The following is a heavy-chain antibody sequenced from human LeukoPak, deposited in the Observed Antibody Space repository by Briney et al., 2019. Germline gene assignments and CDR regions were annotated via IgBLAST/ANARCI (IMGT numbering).Heavy chain of an antibody. CDR1: GGSISSYY. D-gene: IGHD5-24*01. Sequence: SETLSLTCTVSGGSISSYYWSWIRQPPGKGLEWIGYIYYSGSTTYNPSLKSRVTISVDTSKNQFSLKLSSVTAADTAVYYCAREGDNGWLQYGGDFDYWGQGTLVTVSS. J-gene: IGHJ4*02. CDR3: AREGDNGWLQYGGDFDY. V-gene: IGHV4-59*12. CDR2: IYYSGST.